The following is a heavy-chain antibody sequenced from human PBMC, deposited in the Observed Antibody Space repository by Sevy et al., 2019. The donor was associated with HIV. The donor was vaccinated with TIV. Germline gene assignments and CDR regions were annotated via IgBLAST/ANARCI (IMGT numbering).Heavy chain of an antibody. CDR2: ISGSYNST. J-gene: IGHJ3*02. CDR1: GFTFSIYA. CDR3: AKDRVWELGDAFDI. V-gene: IGHV3-23*01. Sequence: GGSLRLSCAASGFTFSIYAMSWVRQAPGKGLEWVSGISGSYNSTYYADSVKGRFTISRDNSKNTLYLQMNSLRAEDTAVYYCAKDRVWELGDAFDIWGQGTMVTVSS. D-gene: IGHD1-26*01.